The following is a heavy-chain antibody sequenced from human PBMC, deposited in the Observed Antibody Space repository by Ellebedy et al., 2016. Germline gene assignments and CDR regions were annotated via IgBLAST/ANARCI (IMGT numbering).Heavy chain of an antibody. V-gene: IGHV4-59*12. CDR1: GGSFSGYY. D-gene: IGHD6-19*01. Sequence: SETLSLTCAVYGGSFSGYYWSWIRQPPGKGLEWIGYIYYSGSTNYNPSLKSRVTISVDTSKNQFSLKLSSVTAADTAVYYCARSTAVAGLARFDYWGQGTLVTVSS. CDR3: ARSTAVAGLARFDY. J-gene: IGHJ4*02. CDR2: IYYSGST.